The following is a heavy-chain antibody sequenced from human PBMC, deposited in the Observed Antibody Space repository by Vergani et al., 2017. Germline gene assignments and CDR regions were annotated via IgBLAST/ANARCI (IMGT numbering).Heavy chain of an antibody. Sequence: EVQLVESGGGLVKPGGSLRLSCAASGFTFSNVLMSWVRQAPGKGLEWVGRIKSKTDGGTTDYAAPVKGRFTISRDDSKNTLYLQMNSLKTEDTAVYYCTTDGARRITIFGVVIFDYWGQGTLVTVSS. CDR2: IKSKTDGGTT. V-gene: IGHV3-15*01. CDR3: TTDGARRITIFGVVIFDY. J-gene: IGHJ4*02. CDR1: GFTFSNVL. D-gene: IGHD3-3*01.